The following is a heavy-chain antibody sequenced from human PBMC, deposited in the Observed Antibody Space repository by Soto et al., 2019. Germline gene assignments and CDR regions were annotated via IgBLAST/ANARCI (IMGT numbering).Heavy chain of an antibody. CDR2: IYSGGST. Sequence: EVQLVESGGGLVQPGGSLRLSCAASGFTVSSNYMSWVRQAPGKGLEWVSVIYSGGSTYYADSVKGRFTISRDNSKNTLYLQMNSLRAEDTAVYYCAKDKVSVAAYYYYMDVWGKGTTVTVSS. CDR3: AKDKVSVAAYYYYMDV. D-gene: IGHD6-13*01. V-gene: IGHV3-66*01. CDR1: GFTVSSNY. J-gene: IGHJ6*03.